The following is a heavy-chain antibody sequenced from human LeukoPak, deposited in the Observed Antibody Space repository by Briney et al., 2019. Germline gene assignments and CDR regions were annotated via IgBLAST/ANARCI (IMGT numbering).Heavy chain of an antibody. J-gene: IGHJ4*02. CDR2: ISDDGSNK. D-gene: IGHD5-12*01. Sequence: GGSLRLSCAASGFTFSSYGMHWVRQAPGEGLEWMAIISDDGSNKYYADSVRGRFTISRDNSKNTLYLQMSSLRYEDTAVYYCAKPRLRGGYLFDYWGQGTLVTVSS. CDR3: AKPRLRGGYLFDY. V-gene: IGHV3-30*18. CDR1: GFTFSSYG.